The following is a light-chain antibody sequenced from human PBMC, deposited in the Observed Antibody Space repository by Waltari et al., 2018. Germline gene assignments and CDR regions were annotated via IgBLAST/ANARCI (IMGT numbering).Light chain of an antibody. V-gene: IGLV1-40*01. CDR2: GST. CDR3: QSYDTSLSVV. CDR1: GSTIGAGHK. Sequence: QSVLTQPPSVSGAPGQRVPISCTGRGSTIGAGHKLHWSRQLPRAAPKLLIYGSTSRPLGVPARFFGSTSGTSASLAITGLQAEDEADYYCQSYDTSLSVVFGGGTKLTVL. J-gene: IGLJ3*02.